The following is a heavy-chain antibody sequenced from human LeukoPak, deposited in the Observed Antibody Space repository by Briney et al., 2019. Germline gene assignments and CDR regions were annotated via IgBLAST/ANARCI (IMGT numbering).Heavy chain of an antibody. CDR1: GFIFSTYG. D-gene: IGHD2-2*01. Sequence: PGGSLRLSCAASGFIFSTYGMHWVRQAPGKGLEWVAFIRYDGGNKYYVDSVKGRFTISRDNAKNSLYLQMNSLRAEDTAVYYCARGSSTSHVFDYWGQGTLVTVSS. V-gene: IGHV3-30*02. CDR3: ARGSSTSHVFDY. J-gene: IGHJ4*02. CDR2: IRYDGGNK.